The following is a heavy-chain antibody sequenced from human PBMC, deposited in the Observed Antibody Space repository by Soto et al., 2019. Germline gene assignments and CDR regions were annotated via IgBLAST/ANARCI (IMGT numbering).Heavy chain of an antibody. J-gene: IGHJ6*02. CDR3: ARGGCSSGSCHTPVEYYGLDV. D-gene: IGHD2-15*01. CDR1: GFTFSTYW. CDR2: IKQDGSEK. Sequence: EVQLVESGGGLVQPGGSLRLSCAASGFTFSTYWMSWVRQAPGKGLEWVANIKQDGSEKYYGDSVRGRFIISRDNAKNSLYLQMNSLLAKDTAMYYCARGGCSSGSCHTPVEYYGLDVWGQGTTVTVSS. V-gene: IGHV3-7*05.